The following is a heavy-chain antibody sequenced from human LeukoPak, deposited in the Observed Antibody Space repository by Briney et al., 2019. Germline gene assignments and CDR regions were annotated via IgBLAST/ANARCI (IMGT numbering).Heavy chain of an antibody. CDR2: ISSSSSTI. J-gene: IGHJ4*02. CDR3: AREGYYDSSGYYPHYFDY. D-gene: IGHD3-22*01. CDR1: GFTFSDHY. V-gene: IGHV3-48*02. Sequence: GGSLRLSCGASGFTFSDHYMDWVRQAPGKGLEWVSYISSSSSTIYYADSVKGRFTISRDNAKNSLYLQMNSLRDEDTAVYYCAREGYYDSSGYYPHYFDYWGQGTLVTVSS.